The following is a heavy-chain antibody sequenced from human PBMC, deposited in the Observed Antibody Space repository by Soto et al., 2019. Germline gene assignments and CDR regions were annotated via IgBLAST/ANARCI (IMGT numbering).Heavy chain of an antibody. Sequence: GGSLRLSCAASGFTFSSYAMSWVRQAPGKGLEWVSAISGSGGSTYYADSVKGRFTISRDNSKNTLYLVLNSLRAEDTAVYYCAMGLAAAGPLDYWGQGTMVTVYS. CDR3: AMGLAAAGPLDY. CDR1: GFTFSSYA. V-gene: IGHV3-23*01. D-gene: IGHD6-13*01. J-gene: IGHJ4*02. CDR2: ISGSGGST.